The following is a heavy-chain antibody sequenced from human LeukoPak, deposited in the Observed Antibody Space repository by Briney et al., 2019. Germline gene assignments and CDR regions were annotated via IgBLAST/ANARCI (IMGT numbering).Heavy chain of an antibody. CDR1: GYSFTSYW. V-gene: IGHV5-51*01. CDR3: ARRRGRGYSYGPIDY. Sequence: GESLKISCKGAGYSFTSYWIGWVRQMPGKGLEWMGIIYPGDSDTRYSPSFQGQVTISADKSISTAYLQWSSLKASDTAMYYCARRRGRGYSYGPIDYWGQGTLVTVSS. CDR2: IYPGDSDT. J-gene: IGHJ4*02. D-gene: IGHD5-18*01.